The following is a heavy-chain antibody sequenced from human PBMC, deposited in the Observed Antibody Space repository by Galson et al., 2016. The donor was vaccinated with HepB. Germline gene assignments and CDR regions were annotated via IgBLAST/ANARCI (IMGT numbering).Heavy chain of an antibody. D-gene: IGHD7-27*01. Sequence: SLRLSCAASGFIFSAYAMSWVRQAPGKGLEWVSAVSGGGDRTDYADSVKGRFTISRDNSKRMVYLQMSSLRAEDTAIYYCVTSGDHVSATTVYWGQGPLVSLSS. CDR1: GFIFSAYA. J-gene: IGHJ4*02. V-gene: IGHV3-23*01. CDR3: VTSGDHVSATTVY. CDR2: VSGGGDRT.